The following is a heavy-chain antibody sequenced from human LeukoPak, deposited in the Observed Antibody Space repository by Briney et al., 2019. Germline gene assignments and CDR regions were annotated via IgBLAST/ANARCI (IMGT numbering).Heavy chain of an antibody. CDR3: GKDLLAYTMDTFDI. V-gene: IGHV3-30*02. Sequence: PGGSLRLSCAASGFTFSSYGMHWVRQAPGKGLEWAAFIRYDGSNKNYADSVKGRFTISRDNFKNTLYLEMNSLRAEDTAVYYCGKDLLAYTMDTFDIWGQGTMVTVSS. CDR2: IRYDGSNK. D-gene: IGHD2-2*02. CDR1: GFTFSSYG. J-gene: IGHJ3*02.